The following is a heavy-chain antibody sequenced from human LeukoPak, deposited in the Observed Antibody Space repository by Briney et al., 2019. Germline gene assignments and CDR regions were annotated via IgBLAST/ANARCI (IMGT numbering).Heavy chain of an antibody. Sequence: SETLSLTCTVSGGSISSSSYYWGWIRQPPGKGLEWIGSIYYSGSTYYNPSLKSRVTISVDTSKNQFSLKLSSVTAADTAVYYCAREPREEYYYDSSGYYGGTQFDPWGQGTLVTVSS. J-gene: IGHJ5*02. D-gene: IGHD3-22*01. V-gene: IGHV4-39*02. CDR1: GGSISSSSYY. CDR2: IYYSGST. CDR3: AREPREEYYYDSSGYYGGTQFDP.